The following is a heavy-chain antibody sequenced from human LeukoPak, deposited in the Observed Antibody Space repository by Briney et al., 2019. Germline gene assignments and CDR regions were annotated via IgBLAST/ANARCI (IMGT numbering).Heavy chain of an antibody. Sequence: PGGSLRLSCAAAGFTFSNHAIHWVRQAPGKGLEWVVVISYDGSSTYYSDSVKGRFTISRDNSKNTLFLQMDSLRVDDTALYYCAREPTQWQLRGDAFDIWGQGTMVTVSS. CDR3: AREPTQWQLRGDAFDI. CDR1: GFTFSNHA. V-gene: IGHV3-30*04. D-gene: IGHD1-26*01. CDR2: ISYDGSST. J-gene: IGHJ3*02.